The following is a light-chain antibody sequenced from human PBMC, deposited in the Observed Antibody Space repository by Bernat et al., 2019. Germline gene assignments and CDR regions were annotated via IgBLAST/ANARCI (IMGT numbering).Light chain of an antibody. Sequence: DIQMTQSPSSLSASVGDRVTITCRASQSISSYLNWYQQKPGKAPKLLIYAASSLQSGVPSRFSGSGSGTDFTLTISSLQPEDFATYYCQQSYSTSRTFGGGTKVENK. CDR2: AAS. J-gene: IGKJ4*01. V-gene: IGKV1-39*01. CDR3: QQSYSTSRT. CDR1: QSISSY.